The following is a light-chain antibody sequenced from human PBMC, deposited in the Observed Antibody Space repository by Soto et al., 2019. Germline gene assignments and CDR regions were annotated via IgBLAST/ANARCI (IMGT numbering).Light chain of an antibody. CDR3: SSYRSSSTLYV. CDR2: DVS. J-gene: IGLJ1*01. V-gene: IGLV2-14*01. Sequence: QSVLTQPASVSGSPGQSITISCTGTSSDVGGYNYVSWYQQHPGKAPKLMIYDVSNRPSGVSNRFSGSKSGNTASLTISGLQAEDEADYYSSSYRSSSTLYVFGTGTKLTVL. CDR1: SSDVGGYNY.